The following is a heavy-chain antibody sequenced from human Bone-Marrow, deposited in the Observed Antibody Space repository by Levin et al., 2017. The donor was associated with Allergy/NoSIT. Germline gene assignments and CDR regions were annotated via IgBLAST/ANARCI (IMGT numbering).Heavy chain of an antibody. J-gene: IGHJ3*02. CDR1: GSSLAETT. CDR3: AALSDDFDI. Sequence: ASVNVSCRVSGSSLAETTIMWVRQAPGKGLEWIGGFDPEDSVTVHARKFQGRITMTEDTSSDTAYMELRSLRSEDTAVYFCAALSDDFDIWGQGTMVTVSS. CDR2: FDPEDSVT. V-gene: IGHV1-24*01.